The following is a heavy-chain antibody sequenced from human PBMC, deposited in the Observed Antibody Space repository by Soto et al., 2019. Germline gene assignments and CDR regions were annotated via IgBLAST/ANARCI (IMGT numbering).Heavy chain of an antibody. CDR1: GYKVSTWHNFTSYW. CDR2: IYPGDSDT. V-gene: IGHV5-51*01. J-gene: IGHJ4*02. D-gene: IGHD3-16*01. Sequence: HGESLKISCMGSGYKVSTWHNFTSYWIAWVRQMPGEGLEWMGIIYPGDSDTRYSPSFQGQVTISADKSISTAYLQWSSLKASDTAMYYCATVGGQRGPYYFDYWAQGTPVTVSS. CDR3: ATVGGQRGPYYFDY.